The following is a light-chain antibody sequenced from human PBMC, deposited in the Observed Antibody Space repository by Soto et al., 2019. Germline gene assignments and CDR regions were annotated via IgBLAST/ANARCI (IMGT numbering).Light chain of an antibody. J-gene: IGKJ5*01. Sequence: DIVMTQSPDSLAMSLGERATINCKSSQSVLYTLNKGNYLSWYQQKPGQPPKLLIYWAYTRDSGVPDRFSGSGSGTEFTLTISSLQAEDAAVYYCQQYYTTPTITFGQGTRLEIK. CDR2: WAY. CDR3: QQYYTTPTIT. V-gene: IGKV4-1*01. CDR1: QSVLYTLNKGNY.